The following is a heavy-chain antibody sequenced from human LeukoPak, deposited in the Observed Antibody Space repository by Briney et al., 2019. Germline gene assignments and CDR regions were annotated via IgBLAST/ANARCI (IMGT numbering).Heavy chain of an antibody. CDR2: ISAHNGDT. V-gene: IGHV1-18*01. J-gene: IGHJ4*02. CDR1: GYTFTTYG. D-gene: IGHD1-26*01. CDR3: ARVKARSGSYSLDY. Sequence: VASVKVSCKASGYTFTTYGISWARQAPGQGLEWMGWISAHNGDTNYAQRLQGRVTMTTDTSTSTAYMELRSLRSDDTAVYYCARVKARSGSYSLDYWGQGTLVTVSS.